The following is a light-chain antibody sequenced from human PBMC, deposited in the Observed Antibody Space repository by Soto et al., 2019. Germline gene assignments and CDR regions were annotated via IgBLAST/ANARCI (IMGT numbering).Light chain of an antibody. CDR3: QQYYNTPFT. CDR1: QSVLYNSNNKNY. V-gene: IGKV4-1*01. Sequence: DIVMTQSPDSLAVSLGERATINCKSSQSVLYNSNNKNYLAWYQQKPRQPAKLLIYWASTRESGVPDRFSGSGSGTDFTLTISSLQAEDVAVYYCQQYYNTPFTFGPGTKVDIK. J-gene: IGKJ3*01. CDR2: WAS.